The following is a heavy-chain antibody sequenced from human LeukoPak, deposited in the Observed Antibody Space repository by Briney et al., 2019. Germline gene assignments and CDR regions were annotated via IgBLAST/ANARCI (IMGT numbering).Heavy chain of an antibody. CDR1: VYSENFYG. D-gene: IGHD2-2*01. J-gene: IGHJ4*02. Sequence: ASVKVSCKTSVYSENFYGITWVRQVAGQGLEWMGWISAQHGQTEYAPNSQDRVTMTTDTYTNTAYMELRSLRSDDTAVYYCAGSLGYCTSNVWYLKYWGQGTLVTVSS. CDR3: AGSLGYCTSNVWYLKY. CDR2: ISAQHGQT. V-gene: IGHV1-18*01.